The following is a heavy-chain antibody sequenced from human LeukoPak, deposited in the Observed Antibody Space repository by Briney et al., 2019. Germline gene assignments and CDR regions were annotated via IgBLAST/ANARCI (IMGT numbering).Heavy chain of an antibody. CDR2: ISSSSSYI. CDR1: GFTFSSYS. D-gene: IGHD6-19*01. Sequence: GGSLRLSCAASGFTFSSYSMHWVRQAPGKGLEWVSSISSSSSYIYYADSLKGRFTISRDNAKNSLSLQMHSLRAEDTAVYYCARRHIAVAGPLGSWGQGTLVTVSS. V-gene: IGHV3-21*01. CDR3: ARRHIAVAGPLGS. J-gene: IGHJ4*02.